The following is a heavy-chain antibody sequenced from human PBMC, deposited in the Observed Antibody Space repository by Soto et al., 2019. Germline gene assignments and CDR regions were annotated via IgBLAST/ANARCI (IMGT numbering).Heavy chain of an antibody. D-gene: IGHD4-17*01. V-gene: IGHV3-74*01. J-gene: IGHJ4*02. Sequence: EVQLVESGGGLVQPGGSLRLSCAASGFTFSSYWMHWVRQAPGKGLVWVSRINNDGSSTTHADSVKGRFTISRDNAKNTLYLQMNSLRAEDTAVYYCARDYGGNFDYWGQGTLVSVSS. CDR1: GFTFSSYW. CDR2: INNDGSST. CDR3: ARDYGGNFDY.